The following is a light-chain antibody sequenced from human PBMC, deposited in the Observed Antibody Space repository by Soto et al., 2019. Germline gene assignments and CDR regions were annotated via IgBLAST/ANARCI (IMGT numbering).Light chain of an antibody. CDR1: QSVSSSY. CDR2: GAS. V-gene: IGKV3-20*01. J-gene: IGKJ1*01. Sequence: EMVLTQPPGTLSLSPGGRATLSCSASQSVSSSYLAWYQQKPGQAPRLLIYGASSRATGIPDRFSGSGSGTDFTLTISRLEPEDFAVYYCQQYGSSPWTFGQGTKVDIK. CDR3: QQYGSSPWT.